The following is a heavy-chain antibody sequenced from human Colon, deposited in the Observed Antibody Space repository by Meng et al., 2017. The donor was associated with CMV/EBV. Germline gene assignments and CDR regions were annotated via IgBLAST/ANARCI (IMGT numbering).Heavy chain of an antibody. Sequence: SCKASGYTFNTYGISWVRQTPGQGLEWMGFISPYSGDTYYAQKVQDRLVMTTDTSTNTAYMELRSLRSDDTAIYYCARVTGNTRLVYWGQGTLVTVSS. J-gene: IGHJ4*02. D-gene: IGHD1-1*01. CDR2: ISPYSGDT. CDR3: ARVTGNTRLVY. CDR1: GYTFNTYG. V-gene: IGHV1-18*01.